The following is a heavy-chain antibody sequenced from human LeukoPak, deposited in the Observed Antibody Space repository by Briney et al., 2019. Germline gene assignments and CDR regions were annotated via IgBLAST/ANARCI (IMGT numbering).Heavy chain of an antibody. D-gene: IGHD2-8*02. J-gene: IGHJ4*02. CDR3: ARFRYWNYFDY. Sequence: SETLSLTCAVYGGSFSGYYWSWIRQPPGKGLEWIGEINHSGSTNYNPSLKSRVTISVDTSKNQFSLKLSSVTAADTAVYYCARFRYWNYFDYWGQGTLVTVSS. CDR2: INHSGST. CDR1: GGSFSGYY. V-gene: IGHV4-34*01.